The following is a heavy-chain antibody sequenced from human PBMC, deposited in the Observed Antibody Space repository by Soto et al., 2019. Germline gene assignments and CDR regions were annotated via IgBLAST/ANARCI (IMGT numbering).Heavy chain of an antibody. CDR1: GYSFTTYW. CDR2: IDPSDSYT. V-gene: IGHV5-10-1*01. J-gene: IGHJ4*02. D-gene: IGHD1-26*01. CDR3: ARWSAGRDDY. Sequence: GESLKISCKGSGYSFTTYWISWVRQMPGKGLEWMGRIDPSDSYTNYSPSFQGHVTISADKSISTAYLQWSSLKASDTAMYNCARWSAGRDDYWGQGTLVTVSS.